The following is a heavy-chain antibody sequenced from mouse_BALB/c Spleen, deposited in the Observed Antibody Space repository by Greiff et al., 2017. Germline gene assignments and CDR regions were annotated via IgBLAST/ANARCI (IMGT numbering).Heavy chain of an antibody. V-gene: IGHV1-5*01. Sequence: EVQLQQPGAELVRPGASVKLSCKASGYSFTSYWMHWVKQRPGQGLEWIGAIYPGNSDTSYNQKFKGKAKLTAVTSASTAYMELSSLTNEDSAVYYCTRWGGGFDYWGQGTTLTVSS. CDR1: GYSFTSYW. CDR3: TRWGGGFDY. J-gene: IGHJ2*01. CDR2: IYPGNSDT.